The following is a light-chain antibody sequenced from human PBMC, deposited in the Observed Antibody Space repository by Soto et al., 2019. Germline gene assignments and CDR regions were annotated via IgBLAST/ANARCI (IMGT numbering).Light chain of an antibody. V-gene: IGLV2-23*02. CDR2: EVS. CDR1: SSDVGNYNL. CDR3: CSYAGSSTPLI. J-gene: IGLJ1*01. Sequence: QSVLTQPASVSGSPVQSITISCTGTSSDVGNYNLVSWYQQHPGKAPKLMIYEVSKWPSGVSNRFSGSKSGNTASLTISGLQAEDEADYYCCSYAGSSTPLIFGTGTKATVL.